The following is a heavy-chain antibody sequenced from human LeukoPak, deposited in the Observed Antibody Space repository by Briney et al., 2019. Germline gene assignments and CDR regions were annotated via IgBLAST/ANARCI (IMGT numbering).Heavy chain of an antibody. D-gene: IGHD2-21*02. CDR2: IRYDGSNK. CDR3: ANEGGMVTDY. CDR1: GFTFSSYG. J-gene: IGHJ4*02. Sequence: PGGSLRLSCAASGFTFSSYGMHWVRQAPGKGLEWVAFIRYDGSNKYYADSVKGRFTISRDNSKNTLYLQMNSLRAEDTAVYYCANEGGMVTDYWGQGTLVTVSS. V-gene: IGHV3-30*02.